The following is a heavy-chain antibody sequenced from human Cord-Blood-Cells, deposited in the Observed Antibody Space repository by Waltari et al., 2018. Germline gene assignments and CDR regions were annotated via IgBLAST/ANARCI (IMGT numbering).Heavy chain of an antibody. CDR3: ARRSIAAASLDYYYYMDV. V-gene: IGHV1-46*01. J-gene: IGHJ6*03. CDR1: GYTFTSYY. D-gene: IGHD6-13*01. Sequence: QVQLVQSGAEVKKPGASVKVSCKASGYTFTSYYMHWVRQAPGQGLEWMGIINPSGGSTSYAQKFQGRVTMTRETSTSTVYMELSSLRSEDTAVDYCARRSIAAASLDYYYYMDVWGKGTTVTVSS. CDR2: INPSGGST.